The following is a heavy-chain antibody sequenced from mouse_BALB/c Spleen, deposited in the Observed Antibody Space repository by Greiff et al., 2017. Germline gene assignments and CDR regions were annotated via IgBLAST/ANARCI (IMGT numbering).Heavy chain of an antibody. CDR2: ISSGGSYT. J-gene: IGHJ2*01. CDR3: AREGGYFDY. V-gene: IGHV5-9-4*01. CDR1: GFTFSSYA. Sequence: EVKLVESGGRLVKPGGSLKLSCAASGFTFSSYAMSWVRQSPEKRLEWVAEISSGGSYTYYPDTVTGRFTISRDNAKNTLYLEMSSLRSEDTAMYYCAREGGYFDYWGQGTTLTVSS.